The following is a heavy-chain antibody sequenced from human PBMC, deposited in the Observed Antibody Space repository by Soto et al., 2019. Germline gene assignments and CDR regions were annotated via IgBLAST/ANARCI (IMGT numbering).Heavy chain of an antibody. V-gene: IGHV1-46*01. D-gene: IGHD3-22*01. J-gene: IGHJ4*02. CDR1: GYTFTSTW. CDR2: INPYGGAA. Sequence: ASVKVSCKASGYTFTSTWMHCVRQAPGQGLEWMGIINPYGGAATYAEKFQGRVTMTRDTSTATDYMELSSLRSEDTAMYYCARDRSHSSAYGWLDYWGQGPQVTVS. CDR3: ARDRSHSSAYGWLDY.